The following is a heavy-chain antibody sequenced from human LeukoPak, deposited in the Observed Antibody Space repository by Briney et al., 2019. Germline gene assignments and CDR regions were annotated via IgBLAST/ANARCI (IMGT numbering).Heavy chain of an antibody. CDR3: ARDHCSGGSCYIFDY. CDR2: IYTSGST. Sequence: PSETLSLTCTVSGGSFSSGSYYWSWIRQPAGKGLEWIGRIYTSGSTNYNPSLKSRVTISVDTSKNQFSLKLSSVTAADTAVYYCARDHCSGGSCYIFDYWGQGTLVTVSS. J-gene: IGHJ4*02. D-gene: IGHD2-15*01. V-gene: IGHV4-61*02. CDR1: GGSFSSGSYY.